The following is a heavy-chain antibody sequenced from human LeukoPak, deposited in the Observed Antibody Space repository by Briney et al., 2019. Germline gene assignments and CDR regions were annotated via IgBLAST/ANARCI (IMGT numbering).Heavy chain of an antibody. D-gene: IGHD3-22*01. V-gene: IGHV4-59*08. J-gene: IGHJ4*01. Sequence: SETLSLTCTVSGSSINNNFWTWIRQPPGKGLEWIGYIYSSGSANYNPSLKSRVIISGDTSKNQIPLKLTSVTAADTAVYFCARHRDYYDTWGHGTLVTVCS. CDR1: GSSINNNF. CDR3: ARHRDYYDT. CDR2: IYSSGSA.